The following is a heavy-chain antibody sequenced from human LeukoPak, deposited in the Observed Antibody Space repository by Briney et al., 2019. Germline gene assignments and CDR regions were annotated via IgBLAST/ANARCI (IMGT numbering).Heavy chain of an antibody. V-gene: IGHV3-30*04. D-gene: IGHD3-10*01. J-gene: IGHJ4*02. CDR1: GFTYSSYA. CDR2: ISYDGSNK. CDR3: ARSSGSYIFVY. Sequence: GRSLRLSCAASGFTYSSYAMHWVRQAPGKGLEWVAVISYDGSNKYYADSVKGRFTISRDNSKNTLYLQMNSLRAEDTAVYYCARSSGSYIFVYWGREPWLASAQ.